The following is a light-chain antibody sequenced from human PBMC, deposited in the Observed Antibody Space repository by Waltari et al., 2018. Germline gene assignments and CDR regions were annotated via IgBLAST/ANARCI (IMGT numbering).Light chain of an antibody. CDR1: SSDVGGYNY. V-gene: IGLV2-11*01. CDR2: YVN. J-gene: IGLJ2*01. CDR3: CSYAGSYVV. Sequence: QSALTQPRSVSGSPGQSVTISCTGTSSDVGGYNYVSWYQHHPGKAPKLMIYYVNKRPSGVPDRFSGSKSGNTASLTISGLQAEDEADYYCCSYAGSYVVFGGGTKLTVL.